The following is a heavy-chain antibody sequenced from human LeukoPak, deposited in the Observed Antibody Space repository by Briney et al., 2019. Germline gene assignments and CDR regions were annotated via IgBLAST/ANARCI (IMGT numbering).Heavy chain of an antibody. CDR3: ARADRQGYTYYYGSGSYWLDY. CDR2: ISSSGSTI. CDR1: GFTFSDYY. Sequence: PGGSLRLPCAASGFTFSDYYMSWIRQAPGKGLEWVSYISSSGSTIYYADSVKGRFTISRDNAKNSLYLQMNSLRAEDTAVYYCARADRQGYTYYYGSGSYWLDYWGQGTLVTVSS. D-gene: IGHD3-10*01. V-gene: IGHV3-11*01. J-gene: IGHJ4*02.